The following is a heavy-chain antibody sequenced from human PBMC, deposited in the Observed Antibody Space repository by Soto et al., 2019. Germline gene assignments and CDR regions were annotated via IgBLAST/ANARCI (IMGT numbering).Heavy chain of an antibody. Sequence: QVQLVQSGAEVKKPGASVKVSCKASGYSFTSYYIHWVRQAPGQGLEWMGIINPSSSTTYAQKFQGRVNMTRDTSKSTVYMELSRLRSEDTAVYYCARVGCSGGSCYAVDSWGQGTLVTVSS. D-gene: IGHD2-15*01. CDR2: INPSSST. CDR1: GYSFTSYY. V-gene: IGHV1-46*01. J-gene: IGHJ4*02. CDR3: ARVGCSGGSCYAVDS.